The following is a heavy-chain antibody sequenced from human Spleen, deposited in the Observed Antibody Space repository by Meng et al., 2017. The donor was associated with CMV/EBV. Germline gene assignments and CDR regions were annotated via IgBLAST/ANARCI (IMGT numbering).Heavy chain of an antibody. V-gene: IGHV5-51*01. CDR3: ARAGYCTSATCHPGDFGS. Sequence: GESLKISCKTSGYSFTTYWIGWVRQMPGKGLEWMGLIYPGDSDIRYSPSFQGQVTISADKSISTAYLQWSSLKASDTAMYYCARAGYCTSATCHPGDFGSWGQGTLVTVSS. D-gene: IGHD2-2*01. J-gene: IGHJ4*02. CDR1: GYSFTTYW. CDR2: IYPGDSDI.